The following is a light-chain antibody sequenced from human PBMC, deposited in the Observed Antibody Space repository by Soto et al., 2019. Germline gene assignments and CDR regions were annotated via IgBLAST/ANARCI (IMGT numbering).Light chain of an antibody. CDR2: EVS. V-gene: IGLV2-14*01. Sequence: QSALTQPASVSGSPGQSITISCTGTSSDVGGYNYVSWYQQHPGKAPKLMIYEVSNRPSGVSNRFSGSKSGNTASLTISGLQAEDEAAYYCCSYAGTYPFVVFGGGTKLTVL. CDR1: SSDVGGYNY. J-gene: IGLJ2*01. CDR3: CSYAGTYPFVV.